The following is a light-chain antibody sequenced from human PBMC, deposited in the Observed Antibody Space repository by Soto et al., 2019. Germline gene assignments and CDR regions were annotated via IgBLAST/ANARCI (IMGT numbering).Light chain of an antibody. CDR2: QDT. Sequence: SYELTQPPSMSVSPGQTATIACSGDKLGDKYVCWYQQKSGESPILVIYQDTKRPSGIPERFSGSNSGSTATLTISGTQSIDEADDYFQAWDGGTVVFGGGTKVTVL. CDR3: QAWDGGTVV. J-gene: IGLJ2*01. V-gene: IGLV3-1*01. CDR1: KLGDKY.